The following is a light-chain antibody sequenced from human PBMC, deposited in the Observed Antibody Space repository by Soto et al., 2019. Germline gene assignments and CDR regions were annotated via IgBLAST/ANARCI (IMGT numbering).Light chain of an antibody. CDR1: SSNIGSNT. V-gene: IGLV1-44*01. J-gene: IGLJ1*01. CDR2: RNN. Sequence: QSVLTQPPSASGTPGQRVTISCSGSSSNIGSNTANWYQHLPGAAPKLLIYRNNQRPSGVPDRFSGSESGTSASLAISGLQSEDEADYYCAAWDDRLNAFVFGSGTKVTV. CDR3: AAWDDRLNAFV.